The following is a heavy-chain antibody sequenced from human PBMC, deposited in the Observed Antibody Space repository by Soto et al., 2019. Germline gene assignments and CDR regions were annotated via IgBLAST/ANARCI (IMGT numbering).Heavy chain of an antibody. CDR1: GFTLSMYS. J-gene: IGHJ6*02. Sequence: GGSLRISCEVSGFTLSMYSMTWVRQAPGKGLEWVAKIPQEGSDGHYVDSVKGRFTISRDNAKNSVYLQMNSLRAEDTAVYYCARDQLILQANDFFYGSDVWGQGAKVSVSS. CDR2: IPQEGSDG. V-gene: IGHV3-7*03. CDR3: ARDQLILQANDFFYGSDV. D-gene: IGHD2-21*02.